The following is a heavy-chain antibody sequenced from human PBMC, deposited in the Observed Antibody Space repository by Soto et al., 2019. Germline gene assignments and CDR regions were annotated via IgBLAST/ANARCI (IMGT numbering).Heavy chain of an antibody. Sequence: ESGGGVVQPGRSLRLSCAASGFTFSSYGMHWVRQAPGKGLEWVAVIWYDGSNKYYADSVKGRFTISRDNSKNTLYLQMNSLRAEDTAVYYCARDGGIQSMVYYYGMHVWGQGTTVTVSS. CDR1: GFTFSSYG. D-gene: IGHD3-10*01. V-gene: IGHV3-33*01. CDR2: IWYDGSNK. J-gene: IGHJ6*02. CDR3: ARDGGIQSMVYYYGMHV.